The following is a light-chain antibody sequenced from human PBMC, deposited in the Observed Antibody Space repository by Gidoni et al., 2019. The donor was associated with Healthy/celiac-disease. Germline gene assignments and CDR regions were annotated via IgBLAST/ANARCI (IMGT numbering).Light chain of an antibody. CDR3: QQSYSMPRT. V-gene: IGKV1-39*01. J-gene: IGKJ1*01. CDR1: QTISTY. CDR2: AAS. Sequence: DIQTTQSPSSLSASAGDRVTITCRASQTISTYLNWYQQRPGEAPKLLVSAASSLQRGVPARFSATESGTEFTLTINGLQPEDFATYYCQQSYSMPRTFXQXTKVEV.